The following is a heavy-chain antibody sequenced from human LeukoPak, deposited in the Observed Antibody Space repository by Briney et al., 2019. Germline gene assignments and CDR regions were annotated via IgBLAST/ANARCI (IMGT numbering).Heavy chain of an antibody. D-gene: IGHD1-26*01. V-gene: IGHV4-59*01. CDR3: ARDRYGGFDY. CDR1: GGSISSYY. Sequence: SETLSLTCTVSGGSISSYYWSWIRQPPGTGLEWIGYIYYSGSTNYNPSLKSRVTISVDTSKNQFSLKLSSVTAADTAVYYCARDRYGGFDYWGQGTLVTVSS. J-gene: IGHJ4*02. CDR2: IYYSGST.